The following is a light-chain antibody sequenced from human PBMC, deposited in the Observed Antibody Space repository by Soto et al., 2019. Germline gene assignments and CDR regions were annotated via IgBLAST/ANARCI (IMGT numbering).Light chain of an antibody. Sequence: QSALTQPASMSGSPGQSITISCTGTRTDAGGYNYVSWYQQHPAKVPKLLIYEVSNRPSGVSNRFSGSKSGSTASLTISGLQPEDEGDYYCSSYTRSNTWVFGGGTMLTVL. CDR1: RTDAGGYNY. V-gene: IGLV2-14*01. CDR3: SSYTRSNTWV. J-gene: IGLJ3*02. CDR2: EVS.